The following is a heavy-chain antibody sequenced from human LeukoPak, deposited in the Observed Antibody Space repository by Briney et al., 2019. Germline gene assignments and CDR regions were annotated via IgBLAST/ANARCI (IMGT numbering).Heavy chain of an antibody. D-gene: IGHD3-22*01. CDR3: ARGSLTFSSGYLDY. Sequence: SETPSLTCAVYGGPFSGYYWSWIRQPPGKGLEWIGEINHSGSTNYNPSLKSRVTISVDTSKNQFSLKLSSVTAADTAVYYCARGSLTFSSGYLDYWGQGTLVTVSS. CDR2: INHSGST. V-gene: IGHV4-34*01. CDR1: GGPFSGYY. J-gene: IGHJ4*02.